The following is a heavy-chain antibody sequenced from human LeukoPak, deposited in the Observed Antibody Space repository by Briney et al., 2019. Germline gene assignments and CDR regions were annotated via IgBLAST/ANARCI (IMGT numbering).Heavy chain of an antibody. CDR1: GFTFSNYA. V-gene: IGHV3-23*01. D-gene: IGHD3-16*01. CDR3: AKREGYGSIDY. CDR2: ISGNADDT. Sequence: GGSLRLSCAASGFTFSNYAMSWVRQAPGQGLEWVSGISGNADDTDYADPVKGRFTISRDNSKTTLYLQMNSLRAEDTAVYYCAKREGYGSIDYWGQGTLVTVSS. J-gene: IGHJ4*02.